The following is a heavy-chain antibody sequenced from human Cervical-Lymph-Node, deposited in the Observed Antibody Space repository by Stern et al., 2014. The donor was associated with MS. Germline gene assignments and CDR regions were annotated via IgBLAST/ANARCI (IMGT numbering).Heavy chain of an antibody. Sequence: QVQLQESGPGLVKPSETLSLTCTVSGGSVSSGNYYWNWIRQPPGKGLEWIGYIYYSGSTNYNPSLKSRVTISVDTSKNQFSLKLSSVTAADTAVYYCARGGEECWGQGTLVTVSS. CDR3: ARGGEEC. V-gene: IGHV4-61*01. CDR1: GGSVSSGNYY. CDR2: IYYSGST. J-gene: IGHJ4*02. D-gene: IGHD3-10*01.